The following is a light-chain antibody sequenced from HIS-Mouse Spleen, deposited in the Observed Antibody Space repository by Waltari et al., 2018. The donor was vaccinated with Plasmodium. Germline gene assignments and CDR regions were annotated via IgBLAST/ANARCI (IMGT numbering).Light chain of an antibody. CDR3: SSYAGSNNLV. CDR2: AVS. Sequence: QSALTQPPSASGSPGQSVTISCTGTSSDVGGYNYVSWYQQHPGKAPKLMIYAVSKGPAGGPDRFSGSKSGNTASLTVSGLQAEDEADYYCSSYAGSNNLVFGGGTKLTVL. V-gene: IGLV2-8*01. CDR1: SSDVGGYNY. J-gene: IGLJ2*01.